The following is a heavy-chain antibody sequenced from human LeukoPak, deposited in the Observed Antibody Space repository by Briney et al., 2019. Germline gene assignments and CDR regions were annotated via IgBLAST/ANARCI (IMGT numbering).Heavy chain of an antibody. CDR1: GFTFSNYA. Sequence: GGSLRLSCAVSGFTFSNYAIHWVRQAPGKGLEWVAFIRYDGSNKYYADSVKGRFTISRDNSKNTLYLQMNSLRAEDTAVYYCARSAAAGYYYYYYMDVWGKGTTVTVSS. D-gene: IGHD6-13*01. CDR2: IRYDGSNK. V-gene: IGHV3-30*02. J-gene: IGHJ6*03. CDR3: ARSAAAGYYYYYYMDV.